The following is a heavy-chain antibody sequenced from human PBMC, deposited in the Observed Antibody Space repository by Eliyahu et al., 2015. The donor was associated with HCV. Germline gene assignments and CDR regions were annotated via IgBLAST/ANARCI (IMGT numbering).Heavy chain of an antibody. CDR1: GFSLSXSGXG. CDR3: ARRSSRRGVNWFDP. J-gene: IGHJ5*02. V-gene: IGHV2-5*02. D-gene: IGHD6-6*01. Sequence: QITLKESGPTLVKPTQTLTLTCTFXGFSLSXSGXGVXWIRXPPGKALEWLALIYWDDDKRYSPSLKSRLTITKDTSKNQVVLTMTNMDPVDTATYYCARRSSRRGVNWFDPWGQGTLVTVSS. CDR2: IYWDDDK.